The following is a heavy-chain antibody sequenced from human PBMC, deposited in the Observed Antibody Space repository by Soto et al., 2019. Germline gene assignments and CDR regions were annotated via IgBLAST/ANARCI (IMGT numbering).Heavy chain of an antibody. CDR3: ARESFWDYYDSSGYGQLDY. D-gene: IGHD3-22*01. CDR1: GGTFSSYT. Sequence: SVKVSCKASGGTFSSYTISWVRQAPGQGLEWMGRIIPILGIANYAQKFQGRVTITADKSTSTAYMELSSLRSEDTAVYYCARESFWDYYDSSGYGQLDYWGQGTLVTVSS. J-gene: IGHJ4*02. CDR2: IIPILGIA. V-gene: IGHV1-69*04.